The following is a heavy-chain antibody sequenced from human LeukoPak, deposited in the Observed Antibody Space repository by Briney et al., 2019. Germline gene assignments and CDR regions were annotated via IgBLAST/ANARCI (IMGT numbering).Heavy chain of an antibody. J-gene: IGHJ6*02. D-gene: IGHD5-12*01. Sequence: SETLSLTCTVSGGSINRYYWSWIRQPPGKGLEWIGYIYDSGSTNYNPSLKSRVSISLDTSRNQFSLKLSTVTAADTAVYYCARGAYSGYDYYYYYGMDVWGQGTTVTVSS. CDR3: ARGAYSGYDYYYYYGMDV. V-gene: IGHV4-59*12. CDR2: IYDSGST. CDR1: GGSINRYY.